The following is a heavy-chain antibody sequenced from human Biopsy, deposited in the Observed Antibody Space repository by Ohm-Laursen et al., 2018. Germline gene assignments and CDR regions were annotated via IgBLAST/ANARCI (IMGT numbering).Heavy chain of an antibody. CDR1: GFAFTGSY. D-gene: IGHD3-3*01. Sequence: SVNLSRKPSGFAFTGSYIHWVRQAPGPRLEGMGWINPDSGGTHYAQTFHGRVTMARDKSDSTAYWDLSRLASKAPDVYYCARRSILGPGPRMDVWGQGTTVTVSS. J-gene: IGHJ6*02. V-gene: IGHV1-2*02. CDR3: ARRSILGPGPRMDV. CDR2: INPDSGGT.